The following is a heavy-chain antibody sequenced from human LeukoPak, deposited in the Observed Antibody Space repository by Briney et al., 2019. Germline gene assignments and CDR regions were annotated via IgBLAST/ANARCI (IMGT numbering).Heavy chain of an antibody. D-gene: IGHD3-22*01. Sequence: GGSLRLSCAASGFTFGSYGMHWVRQAPGKGLEWVAFVRYDGSSKYSADSVKGRFTISRDNSKNTLYLQMNSLRAEDTAVYYCAKDLRQYYCESSGYYLDYWGQGTLVTVSS. CDR3: AKDLRQYYCESSGYYLDY. J-gene: IGHJ4*02. V-gene: IGHV3-30*02. CDR1: GFTFGSYG. CDR2: VRYDGSSK.